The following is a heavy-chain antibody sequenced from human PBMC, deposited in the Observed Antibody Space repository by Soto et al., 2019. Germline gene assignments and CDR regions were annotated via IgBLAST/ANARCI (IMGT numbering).Heavy chain of an antibody. CDR1: GGSISSSSYY. V-gene: IGHV4-39*01. J-gene: IGHJ4*02. D-gene: IGHD1-26*01. CDR3: ARGGYDY. CDR2: IYYSGST. Sequence: QLQLQESGPGLVKPSETLSLTCTVSGGSISSSSYYWGWIRQPPGKGLECIGTIYYSGSTYYNPSLRSRVTIAVDTSKTQFSLRLSSVTAADTAVYYCARGGYDYWGQGTLVTFSS.